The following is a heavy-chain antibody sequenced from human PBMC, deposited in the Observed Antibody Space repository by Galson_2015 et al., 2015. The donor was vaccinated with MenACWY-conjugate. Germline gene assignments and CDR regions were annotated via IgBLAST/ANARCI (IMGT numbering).Heavy chain of an antibody. V-gene: IGHV5-51*01. J-gene: IGHJ6*02. CDR2: INPADSNI. CDR3: ARHPPGGRGMDV. Sequence: IGWVRQMPGKGLEWVGLINPADSNIRYSPSFQGQVTISADESISTAHLQWSSLKASDTAMYYCARHPPGGRGMDVWGRGTTVTVSS. D-gene: IGHD1-26*01.